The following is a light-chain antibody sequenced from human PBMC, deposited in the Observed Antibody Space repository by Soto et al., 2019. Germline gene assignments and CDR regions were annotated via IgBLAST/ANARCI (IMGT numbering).Light chain of an antibody. J-gene: IGKJ2*01. CDR3: QQYYMYSYT. CDR1: QSISTY. V-gene: IGKV1-5*01. CDR2: HAS. Sequence: DIQMTQPSTLSASVGDRVTLHCRARQSISTYLAWYQQKPGKAPKVLIYHASNLESGVPSRFSGGGSGTEFTLTISSLQPDDFATYYCQQYYMYSYTFGQGTKLDIK.